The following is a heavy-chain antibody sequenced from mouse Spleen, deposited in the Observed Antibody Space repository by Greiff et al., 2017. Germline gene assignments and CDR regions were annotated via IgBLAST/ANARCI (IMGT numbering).Heavy chain of an antibody. CDR3: ARGDDKGFAY. CDR1: GYTFTSYW. CDR2: IDPANGNT. J-gene: IGHJ3*01. Sequence: EVQLQQSGAELAKPGASVKLSCKASGYTFTSYWMHWVKQRPEQGLEWIGRIDPANGNTKYAPKFQGKATITADTSSNTAYLQLSSLTSEDTAIYYCARGDDKGFAYWGQGTLVTVSA. D-gene: IGHD2-2*01. V-gene: IGHV14-3*01.